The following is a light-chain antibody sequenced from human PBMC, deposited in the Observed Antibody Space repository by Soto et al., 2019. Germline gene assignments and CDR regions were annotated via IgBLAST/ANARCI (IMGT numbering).Light chain of an antibody. CDR2: AVS. CDR3: SSYTTSTTVI. CDR1: SSDIGDHNS. J-gene: IGLJ2*01. V-gene: IGLV2-14*03. Sequence: QSALTQPASVSGSPGQSITSSCTGTSSDIGDHNSVSWYLQQPGKAPKLMIYAVSNRPSGVSNRFSGSKSGNTASLTISGLQAEDEADYYCSSYTTSTTVIFGGGTKLTVL.